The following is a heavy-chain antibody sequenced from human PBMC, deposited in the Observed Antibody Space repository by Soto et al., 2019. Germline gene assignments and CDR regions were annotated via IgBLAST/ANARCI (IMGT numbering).Heavy chain of an antibody. CDR3: ARYWHSYSLNYYRGMDV. J-gene: IGHJ6*02. CDR1: GYNFATDW. Sequence: GESLKISCKGSGYNFATDWIGWVRQMPGKGLEWMGIIYPADSDTRYSPSSQGQVTISADKSISTAYLQWSSLKASDTAMYYCARYWHSYSLNYYRGMDVWGQGTTVTVSS. CDR2: IYPADSDT. V-gene: IGHV5-51*01. D-gene: IGHD5-18*01.